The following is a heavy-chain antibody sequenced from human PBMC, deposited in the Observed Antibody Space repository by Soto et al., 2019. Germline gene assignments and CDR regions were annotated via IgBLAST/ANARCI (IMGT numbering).Heavy chain of an antibody. V-gene: IGHV4-34*09. CDR3: ARVMVRARAYILAGRKAPFFDY. J-gene: IGHJ4*02. CDR1: GGSFSGYY. D-gene: IGHD3-9*01. Sequence: SETLSLTCAVYGGSFSGYYWSWIRQPPGKGLEWIGEINHSGSTNYNPSLKSRVTISVDTSKNQFSLKLGSVTAADTAVYYWARVMVRARAYILAGRKAPFFDYWGQGTLVTVSS. CDR2: INHSGST.